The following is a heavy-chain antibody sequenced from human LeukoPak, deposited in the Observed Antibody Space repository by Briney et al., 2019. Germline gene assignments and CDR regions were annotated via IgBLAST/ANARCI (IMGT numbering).Heavy chain of an antibody. V-gene: IGHV4-38-2*02. CDR1: GYSISSGYY. CDR3: ARHYGEVPAAPPGWFDP. CDR2: IYHSGST. D-gene: IGHD2-2*01. J-gene: IGHJ5*02. Sequence: SETLSLTCTVSGYSISSGYYWGWIRQPPGKGLEWIGSIYHSGSTYYNPSLKSRVTISVDTSKNQFSLKLSSVTAADTAVYYCARHYGEVPAAPPGWFDPWGQGTLVAVSS.